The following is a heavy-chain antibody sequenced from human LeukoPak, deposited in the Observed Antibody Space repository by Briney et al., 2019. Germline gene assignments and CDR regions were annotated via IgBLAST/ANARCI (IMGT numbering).Heavy chain of an antibody. Sequence: SQTLSLTCAVSGGSISSVGYTWRSIRQPPGKGLEWIGYIYHSDNTYYNPSLKSRVTISVDRSKNQFSLKLTSVTAADTAVYYCASGYGSGSYSTLNYWGQGILVTVSS. CDR1: GGSISSVGYT. CDR3: ASGYGSGSYSTLNY. V-gene: IGHV4-30-2*01. J-gene: IGHJ4*02. D-gene: IGHD3-10*01. CDR2: IYHSDNT.